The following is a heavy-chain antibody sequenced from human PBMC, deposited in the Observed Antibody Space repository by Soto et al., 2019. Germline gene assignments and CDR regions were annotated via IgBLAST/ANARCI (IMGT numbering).Heavy chain of an antibody. D-gene: IGHD4-17*01. J-gene: IGHJ4*02. CDR1: GGTFSSYA. CDR3: ARDRTTVTTYYFDY. V-gene: IGHV1-69*06. Sequence: VASVKVSCKXSGGTFSSYAISWVRQAPGQGLEWMGGIIPIFGTANYAQKFQGRVTITADKSTSTAYMELSSLRSEDTAVYYCARDRTTVTTYYFDYWGQGTLVTVSS. CDR2: IIPIFGTA.